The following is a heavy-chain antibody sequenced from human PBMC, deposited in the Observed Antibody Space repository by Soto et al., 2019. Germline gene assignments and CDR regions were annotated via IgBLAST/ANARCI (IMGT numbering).Heavy chain of an antibody. V-gene: IGHV3-74*01. CDR1: GFTLSNYW. CDR2: SNADGRTT. D-gene: IGHD5-12*01. J-gene: IGHJ4*02. Sequence: EVQLEESGGGLVQPGGSLRLSCAASGFTLSNYWMHWVRQAPGKGLVWVSRSNADGRTTSHADSVEGRFTISRDNAKNTLYLEMNDLRVEDTAVYYCATVSSGAYDFNFWSQGTLVTVSS. CDR3: ATVSSGAYDFNF.